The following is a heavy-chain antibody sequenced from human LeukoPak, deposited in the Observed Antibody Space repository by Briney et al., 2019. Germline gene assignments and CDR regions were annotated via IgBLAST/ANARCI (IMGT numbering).Heavy chain of an antibody. CDR3: ATPVRYSGHDAESRGYYFDY. V-gene: IGHV1-24*01. CDR2: FDPEDGET. CDR1: GYTLTELS. Sequence: ASVKVSCKVSGYTLTELSMHWVRQAPGKGLEWMGGFDPEDGETIYAQKFQGRVTMTDTAYMELSSLRSEDTAVYYCATPVRYSGHDAESRGYYFDYWGQGTLVTVSS. D-gene: IGHD5-12*01. J-gene: IGHJ4*02.